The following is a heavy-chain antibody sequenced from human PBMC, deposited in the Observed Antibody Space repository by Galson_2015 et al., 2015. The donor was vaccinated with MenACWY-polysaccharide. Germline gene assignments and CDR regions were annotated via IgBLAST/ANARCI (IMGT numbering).Heavy chain of an antibody. J-gene: IGHJ5*02. Sequence: SLRLSCAASGFTFSDYWMHWVRHAPGKGLVWVSRINADGSATGYADSVRGRFTISRDNAKNTLYLEMNSLRAEDTAVYYCTKAGAKYCSGSSCNFNWFDPWGQGTLVTVSS. D-gene: IGHD2-15*01. CDR1: GFTFSDYW. V-gene: IGHV3-74*01. CDR3: TKAGAKYCSGSSCNFNWFDP. CDR2: INADGSAT.